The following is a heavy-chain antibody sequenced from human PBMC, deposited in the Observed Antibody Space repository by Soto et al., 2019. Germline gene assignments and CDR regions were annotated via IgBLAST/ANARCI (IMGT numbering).Heavy chain of an antibody. J-gene: IGHJ4*02. CDR3: AKDSTDYDFWSGYYHFPTFDY. Sequence: PGGSLRLSCAASGFTFSSYGMHWVRQAPGKGLEWVAVISYDGSNKYYADSVKGRFTISRDNSKNTLYLQMNSLRAEDTAVYYCAKDSTDYDFWSGYYHFPTFDYWGQGTLVTVSS. V-gene: IGHV3-30*18. CDR2: ISYDGSNK. D-gene: IGHD3-3*01. CDR1: GFTFSSYG.